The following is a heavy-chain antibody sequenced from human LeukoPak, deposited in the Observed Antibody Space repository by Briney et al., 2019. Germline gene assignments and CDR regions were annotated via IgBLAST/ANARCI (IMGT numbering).Heavy chain of an antibody. V-gene: IGHV3-30*18. CDR3: AKEPAAGGPQDY. CDR2: ISYDGSKK. CDR1: GFTFSSFG. J-gene: IGHJ4*02. Sequence: PGRSLRLSCAASGFTFSSFGMHWVRQAPGKGLEEVTAISYDGSKKYYADSVKGRFTISRDNSKNTLYLQMNSLRAEDTAVYYCAKEPAAGGPQDYWGQGTLVTVSS. D-gene: IGHD6-13*01.